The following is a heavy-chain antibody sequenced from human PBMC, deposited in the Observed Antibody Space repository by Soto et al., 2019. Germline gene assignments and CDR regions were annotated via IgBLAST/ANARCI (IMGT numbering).Heavy chain of an antibody. CDR1: GYTFTGYY. CDR2: INPNSGDT. CDR3: AKGGAIVAAGTRVYLYNAMDV. J-gene: IGHJ6*02. Sequence: VKVSCKASGYTFTGYYVHWVRQAPGQGLEWMGWINPNSGDTYLAQRFQGRVTMNRDTSIGTAYMELRGLTSDDTAEYYCAKGGAIVAAGTRVYLYNAMDVWGQGTTVTVSS. D-gene: IGHD1-26*01. V-gene: IGHV1-2*02.